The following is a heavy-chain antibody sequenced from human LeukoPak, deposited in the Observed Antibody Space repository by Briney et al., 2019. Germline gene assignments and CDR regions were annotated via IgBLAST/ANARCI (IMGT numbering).Heavy chain of an antibody. CDR1: GFTFSSYA. V-gene: IGHV3-23*01. Sequence: GGSLRLSCAASGFTFSSYAMSWVRQAPGKGLEWVSAISGSGGSTSYADSVKGRFAISRDNSKNTLYLQMNSLRAEDTAVYYCAKILYCSGGSCYSYGAFDIWGQGTMVTVSS. J-gene: IGHJ3*02. CDR2: ISGSGGST. D-gene: IGHD2-15*01. CDR3: AKILYCSGGSCYSYGAFDI.